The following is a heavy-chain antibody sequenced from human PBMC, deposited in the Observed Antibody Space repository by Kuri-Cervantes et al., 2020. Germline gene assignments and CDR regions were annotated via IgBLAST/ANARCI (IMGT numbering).Heavy chain of an antibody. Sequence: GESLKISCAASGFTFSSYAMSWVRQAPGKGLEWVSAISGSGGSTYYADTVKGRFTISRDNSKNTLYLQMNSLRAEDTAVYYCAKDIGQIYYYYYGMDVWGQGTTVTVSS. CDR2: ISGSGGST. J-gene: IGHJ6*02. CDR3: AKDIGQIYYYYYGMDV. D-gene: IGHD1-26*01. V-gene: IGHV3-23*01. CDR1: GFTFSSYA.